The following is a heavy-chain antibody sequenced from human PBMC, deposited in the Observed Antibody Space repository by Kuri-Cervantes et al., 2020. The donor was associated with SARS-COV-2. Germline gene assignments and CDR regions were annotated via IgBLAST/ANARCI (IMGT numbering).Heavy chain of an antibody. CDR1: GFTFSGHW. CDR2: INPDGSYT. V-gene: IGHV3-74*01. CDR3: ARGYDFWSGYFFGMDV. J-gene: IGHJ6*02. D-gene: IGHD3-3*01. Sequence: LSLTCAASGFTFSGHWIHWVRQAPGKGLVWVSRINPDGSYTNNADSVKGRFTLSRDNAKNMLFLQMNSLRAEDTAVYYCARGYDFWSGYFFGMDVWGQGTTVTVSS.